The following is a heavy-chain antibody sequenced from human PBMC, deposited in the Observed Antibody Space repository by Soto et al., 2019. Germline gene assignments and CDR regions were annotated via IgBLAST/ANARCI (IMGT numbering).Heavy chain of an antibody. CDR2: IIPIFGTT. CDR1: GGTFSNYA. Sequence: QVQLVQSGAEVKKPGSSVKVSCKASGGTFSNYAINWVRQAPGQGLEWMGGIIPIFGTTNYAQKFQGRVTITADESTSTAYMALSSLRSEDTAVFYCATAPYSYDSSGYLDYWGQGTLVTVSS. D-gene: IGHD3-22*01. V-gene: IGHV1-69*12. J-gene: IGHJ4*02. CDR3: ATAPYSYDSSGYLDY.